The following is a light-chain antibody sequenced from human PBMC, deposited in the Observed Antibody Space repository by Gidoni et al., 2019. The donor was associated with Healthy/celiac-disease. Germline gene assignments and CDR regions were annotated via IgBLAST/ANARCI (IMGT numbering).Light chain of an antibody. CDR1: QSISSY. V-gene: IGKV1-39*01. CDR2: AAS. CDR3: QQSYSTPPT. J-gene: IGKJ2*01. Sequence: DIQMTQSPSSLSASVGDSVTITCRASQSISSYLNWYQQKPGKAPKLLIYAASSVQSWVPSSFSGSGSGTDFTLTISSLQPEDFATYYCQQSYSTPPTFGQXTKLEIK.